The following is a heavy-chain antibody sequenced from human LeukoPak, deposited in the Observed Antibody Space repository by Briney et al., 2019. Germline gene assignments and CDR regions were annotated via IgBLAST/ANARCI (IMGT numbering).Heavy chain of an antibody. V-gene: IGHV4-30-4*01. D-gene: IGHD2-21*01. CDR3: ARVTPQQVIFDY. CDR1: GGSISSGDYY. J-gene: IGHJ4*02. Sequence: SETLSLTCTVSGGSISSGDYYWSWIRQPPGKGLEWIGYIYYSGSTYYNPSLKSRVTISVDRSKNQFSLKLNSVTAADTAVYYCARVTPQQVIFDYWGQGTLVTVSS. CDR2: IYYSGST.